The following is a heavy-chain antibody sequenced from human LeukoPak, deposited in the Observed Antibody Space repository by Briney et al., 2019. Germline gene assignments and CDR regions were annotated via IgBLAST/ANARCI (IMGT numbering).Heavy chain of an antibody. D-gene: IGHD3-16*02. V-gene: IGHV4-59*08. J-gene: IGHJ4*02. CDR2: IYYSGNT. CDR3: ARGARVWGLGELSPPDY. Sequence: PSETLSLTCTVSGGSISSYYWSWIRQPPGKGLEWIGYIYYSGNTNYNPSLKSRVTISVDTSKNQFSLKLSSVTAADTAVYYCARGARVWGLGELSPPDYWGQGTLVTVSS. CDR1: GGSISSYY.